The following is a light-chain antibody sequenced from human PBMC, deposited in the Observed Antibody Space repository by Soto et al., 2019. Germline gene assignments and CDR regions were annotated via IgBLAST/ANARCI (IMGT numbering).Light chain of an antibody. CDR3: QQYNSYSWK. J-gene: IGKJ1*01. CDR1: QSISSW. CDR2: DAS. Sequence: DLQMTQSPSTLSASVGDRVTITCRASQSISSWLAWYQQKPGKAPKLLIYDASSLESGVPSRFSGSGSGTEFTLTISSLQPDDFATYYCQQYNSYSWKFGQGTKVEIK. V-gene: IGKV1-5*01.